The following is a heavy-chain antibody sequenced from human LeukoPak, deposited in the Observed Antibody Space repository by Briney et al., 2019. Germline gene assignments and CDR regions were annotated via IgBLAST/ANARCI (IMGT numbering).Heavy chain of an antibody. CDR3: ARAESSWDIDY. J-gene: IGHJ4*02. CDR2: IYHSGST. Sequence: SETLSLTCAVSGYSISSGYYWGRIRQPPGKGLEWIGSIYHSGSTYYNPSLKSRVTISVDTSKNQFSLKLSSVTAADTAVYYCARAESSWDIDYWGQGTLVTVSS. D-gene: IGHD6-13*01. V-gene: IGHV4-38-2*01. CDR1: GYSISSGYY.